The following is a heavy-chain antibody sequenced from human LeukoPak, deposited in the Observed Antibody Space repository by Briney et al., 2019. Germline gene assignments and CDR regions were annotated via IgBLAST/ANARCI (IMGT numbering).Heavy chain of an antibody. D-gene: IGHD2-2*01. V-gene: IGHV5-51*01. CDR2: IYPGDSDT. J-gene: IGHJ4*02. Sequence: GESLKISCKVSGYSFTSYWIGWVRQMPGKGLEWMGIIYPGDSDTRYSPSFQGQVTISVDKSISTAYLQWSSLKASDTAIYYCAKIDRQYCSRSSCYALDYWGQGTQVTVSS. CDR1: GYSFTSYW. CDR3: AKIDRQYCSRSSCYALDY.